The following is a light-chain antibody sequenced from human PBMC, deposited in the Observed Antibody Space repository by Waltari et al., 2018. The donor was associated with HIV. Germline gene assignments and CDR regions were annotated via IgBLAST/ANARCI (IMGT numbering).Light chain of an antibody. CDR2: DAS. V-gene: IGKV3-11*01. CDR3: QQRRSWPIT. Sequence: DIMLTQSPATLSLSPGKGATLSCRASQSVGSYLAWYQHKPGQAPRLLIYDASNRATGIPARFSGGGSGTDFTLTISSLEPDDFALYYCQQRRSWPITFGQGTRIEIK. CDR1: QSVGSY. J-gene: IGKJ5*01.